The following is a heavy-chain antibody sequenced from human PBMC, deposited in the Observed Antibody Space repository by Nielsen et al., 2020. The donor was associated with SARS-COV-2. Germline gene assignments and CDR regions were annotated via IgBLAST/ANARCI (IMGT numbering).Heavy chain of an antibody. J-gene: IGHJ6*02. D-gene: IGHD6-19*01. CDR3: ASRGGGGGSGSYYGMDV. Sequence: SVKVSCKASGGTFSSYAISWVRQAPGQGLEWMGGIIPIFGTANYAQKFQGRVPITADKSTSTAYMELSSLRSEDTAVYYCASRGGGGGSGSYYGMDVWGQGTSVTVSS. CDR2: IIPIFGTA. CDR1: GGTFSSYA. V-gene: IGHV1-69*06.